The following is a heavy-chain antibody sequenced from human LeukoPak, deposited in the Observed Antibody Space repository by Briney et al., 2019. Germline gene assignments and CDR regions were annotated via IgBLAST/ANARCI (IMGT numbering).Heavy chain of an antibody. CDR3: ARLRDYYDSSGYLYYFDY. CDR1: GGSISSSSYY. V-gene: IGHV4-39*01. D-gene: IGHD3-22*01. CDR2: IYYSGST. Sequence: SETLSLTCTVSGGSISSSSYYWGWIRPPPGKGLEWIGSIYYSGSTYYNPSLKSRVTVSVDTSKNQFSLKLSSVTAADTAVYYCARLRDYYDSSGYLYYFDYWGQGTLVTVSS. J-gene: IGHJ4*02.